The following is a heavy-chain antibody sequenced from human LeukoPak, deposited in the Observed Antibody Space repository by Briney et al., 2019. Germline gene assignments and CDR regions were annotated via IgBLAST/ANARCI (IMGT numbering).Heavy chain of an antibody. CDR2: IYYSGST. CDR1: GGSISSSSYY. CDR3: ARDRVDSSGYSDAFDI. J-gene: IGHJ3*02. Sequence: SETLSLTCTVSGGSISSSSYYWGWIRQPPGKGLEWIGSIYYSGSTYYNPSLKSRVTISVDTSKNQFSLKLSSVTAADTAVYYCARDRVDSSGYSDAFDIWGQGTMVTVSS. V-gene: IGHV4-39*02. D-gene: IGHD3-22*01.